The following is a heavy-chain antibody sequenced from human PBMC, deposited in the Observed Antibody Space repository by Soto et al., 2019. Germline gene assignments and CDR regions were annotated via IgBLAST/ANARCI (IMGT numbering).Heavy chain of an antibody. D-gene: IGHD3-3*01. J-gene: IGHJ6*02. CDR2: MNPNSGNT. CDR1: GYTFTSYD. V-gene: IGHV1-8*01. CDR3: ARFLEWLHPHYYYYGMDV. Sequence: ASVKVSCKASGYTFTSYDINWVRQATGQGLEWMGWMNPNSGNTGYAQKFQGRVTMTRNTSISTAYMELSSLRSEDTAVYYCARFLEWLHPHYYYYGMDVFGQGTTLTVSS.